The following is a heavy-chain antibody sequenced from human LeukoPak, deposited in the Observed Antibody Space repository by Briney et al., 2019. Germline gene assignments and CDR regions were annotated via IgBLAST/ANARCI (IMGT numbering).Heavy chain of an antibody. CDR3: ARVDSFDRWGHFDP. CDR1: GGSIHSRSHL. D-gene: IGHD3-9*01. V-gene: IGHV4-39*07. CDR2: VEDGVST. J-gene: IGHJ5*02. Sequence: PSGTLSLTCSVSGGSIHSRSHLWGWVRQPPGKGLEWLGSVEDGVSTYYNPSLKSRVTISIDTSKNKYSLEVTSVTAADAAIYFCARVDSFDRWGHFDPWGQGIVVLVST.